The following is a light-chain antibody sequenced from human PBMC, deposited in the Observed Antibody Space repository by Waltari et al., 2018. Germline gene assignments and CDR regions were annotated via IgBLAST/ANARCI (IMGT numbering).Light chain of an antibody. CDR3: QAWDSSTGV. J-gene: IGLJ1*01. Sequence: SYELTQPPSVSVSPGQTASITCSGDKLGDKYVCWYQQKPGQSPELVIYQDSKRPSGIPERFSGSNSGNTATLTITGTQPMDEADYYCQAWDSSTGVFGTGTRVTVL. V-gene: IGLV3-1*01. CDR1: KLGDKY. CDR2: QDS.